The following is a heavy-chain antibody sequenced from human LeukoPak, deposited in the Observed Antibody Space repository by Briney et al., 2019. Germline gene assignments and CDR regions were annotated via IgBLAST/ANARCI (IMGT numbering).Heavy chain of an antibody. CDR3: ASRDGYTWGFDY. CDR1: GGSISSGGYY. J-gene: IGHJ4*02. Sequence: TSQTLSLTCTVSGGSISSGGYYWSWIRQPPGKGLEWIGYIYHSGSTYYNPSLKSRVTISVDRSKNQFSLKLSSVTAADTAVYYCASRDGYTWGFDYWGQGTLVTVSS. CDR2: IYHSGST. D-gene: IGHD5-24*01. V-gene: IGHV4-30-2*01.